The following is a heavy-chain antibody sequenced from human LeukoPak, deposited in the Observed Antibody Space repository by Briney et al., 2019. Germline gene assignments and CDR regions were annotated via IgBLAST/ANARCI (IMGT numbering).Heavy chain of an antibody. CDR3: AKRTMSAFDS. D-gene: IGHD5-24*01. CDR2: ISGSGNDT. V-gene: IGHV3-23*01. Sequence: GGSLRLSCAASGFTFRTYAMNWVRQAPGKGLEWLSGISGSGNDTYYADSVKGRFIISRDNSKNMVYLQMNSLTVEDTATYYCAKRTMSAFDSWGQGTLLIVSS. CDR1: GFTFRTYA. J-gene: IGHJ4*02.